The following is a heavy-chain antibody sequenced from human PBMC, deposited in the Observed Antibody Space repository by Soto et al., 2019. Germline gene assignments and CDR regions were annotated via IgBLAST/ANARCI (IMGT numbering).Heavy chain of an antibody. CDR1: GGSFSGYY. V-gene: IGHV4-34*01. CDR2: INHSGST. D-gene: IGHD3-22*01. J-gene: IGHJ4*02. CDR3: ARSPTYDSTDY. Sequence: SETLSLTCAVYGGSFSGYYWSWIRQPPGKGLEWIGEINHSGSTNYNPSLKSRATISVDTSKNQFSLKLSSVTAADTAVYYCARSPTYDSTDYWGQGTLVTVSS.